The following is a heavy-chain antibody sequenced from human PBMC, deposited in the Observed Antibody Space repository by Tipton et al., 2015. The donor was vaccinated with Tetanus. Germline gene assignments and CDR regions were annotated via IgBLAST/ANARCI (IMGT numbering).Heavy chain of an antibody. D-gene: IGHD3-3*01. Sequence: TLSLTCTIYGGSLSGYYWSWIRQPPGRGLEWIGEIHPSGITTCNPSLESRVTLSQDTSKSQFSLKLNSVTAADTAVYYCARAYDFWSGHLDFWGQGTLVTVSS. CDR2: IHPSGIT. CDR1: GGSLSGYY. CDR3: ARAYDFWSGHLDF. J-gene: IGHJ4*02. V-gene: IGHV4-34*01.